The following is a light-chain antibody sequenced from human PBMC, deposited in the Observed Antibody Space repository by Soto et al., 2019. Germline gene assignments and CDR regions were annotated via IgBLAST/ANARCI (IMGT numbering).Light chain of an antibody. J-gene: IGKJ5*01. Sequence: EIVLTQSPGTLSLSPGERATLSCRASQSVSSSYLAWYQQKSGQAPRLLIYGASSRAPAIPDRFSGSGSGTDFTLTISRLEPEDFAAYYCQQYGSSPITFGQGTRLEIK. CDR3: QQYGSSPIT. CDR2: GAS. CDR1: QSVSSSY. V-gene: IGKV3-20*01.